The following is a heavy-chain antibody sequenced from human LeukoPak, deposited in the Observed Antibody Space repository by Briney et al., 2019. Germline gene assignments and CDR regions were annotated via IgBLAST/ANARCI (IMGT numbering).Heavy chain of an antibody. CDR3: ARDEVDISNSAWSYYFHY. D-gene: IGHD2-2*01. CDR2: IYSGGST. V-gene: IGHV3-66*01. CDR1: RFSFSAYP. J-gene: IGHJ4*02. Sequence: GGSLRLSCEASRFSFSAYPMGWVRQAPGKGLEWVSVIYSGGSTYYADSVKGRFTIFRDNSKNTLYLQMNSLRAEDTAVYYCARDEVDISNSAWSYYFHYWGQGALVTVSS.